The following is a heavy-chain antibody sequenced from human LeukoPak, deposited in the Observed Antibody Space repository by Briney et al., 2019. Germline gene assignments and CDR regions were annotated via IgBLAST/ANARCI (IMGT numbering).Heavy chain of an antibody. CDR3: VRNGGNSDVDN. CDR1: GGSITSTNW. D-gene: IGHD4-23*01. V-gene: IGHV4-4*02. CDR2: IYHSGTT. Sequence: SGTLSLTCAVSGGSITSTNWWSWVRQPPGKGLEWIGEIYHSGTTNYIPSLKRRVTISVDKSKNQFSLKLNSVTAADTAVYYCVRNGGNSDVDNWGQGTLVTVAS. J-gene: IGHJ4*02.